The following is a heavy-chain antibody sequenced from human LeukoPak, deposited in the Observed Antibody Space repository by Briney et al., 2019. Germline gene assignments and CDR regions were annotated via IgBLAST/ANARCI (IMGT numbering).Heavy chain of an antibody. Sequence: GGSLRLSCAASGFTFSSYAMHWVRQAPGKGLEWVAVISYDGSNKYYADSVKGRFTISRDNSKNTLYLQMNSLRAEDTAVYYCARSLGYCSGGSCYGLYYYYYYMDVWGKGTTVTISS. V-gene: IGHV3-30*04. D-gene: IGHD2-15*01. CDR2: ISYDGSNK. CDR1: GFTFSSYA. J-gene: IGHJ6*03. CDR3: ARSLGYCSGGSCYGLYYYYYYMDV.